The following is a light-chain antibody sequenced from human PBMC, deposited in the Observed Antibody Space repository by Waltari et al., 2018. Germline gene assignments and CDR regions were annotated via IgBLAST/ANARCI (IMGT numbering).Light chain of an antibody. Sequence: QSDLTQPASVSGSPGQPITISCTGTSGDIGVFHYVSWYQQHPGKVPKLLIYAVSKRPSGVSNRFSGSKSGNTASLTISGLQAEDEADYYCSSYTNSNTWVFGGGTKLTVL. V-gene: IGLV2-14*03. J-gene: IGLJ3*02. CDR3: SSYTNSNTWV. CDR1: SGDIGVFHY. CDR2: AVS.